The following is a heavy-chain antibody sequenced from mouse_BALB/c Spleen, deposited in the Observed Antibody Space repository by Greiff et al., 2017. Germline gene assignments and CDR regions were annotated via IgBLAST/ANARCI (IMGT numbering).Heavy chain of an antibody. D-gene: IGHD2-3*01. CDR3: ASPIYDGYYPFAY. V-gene: IGHV2-5-1*01. J-gene: IGHJ3*01. CDR1: GFSLTSYG. Sequence: VKLVESGPSLVQPSQSLSITCTVSGFSLTSYGVHWVRQSPGKGLEWLGVIWRGGSTDYNAAFMSRLSITKDNSKSQVFFKMNSLQADDTAIYYCASPIYDGYYPFAYWGQGTLVTVSA. CDR2: IWRGGST.